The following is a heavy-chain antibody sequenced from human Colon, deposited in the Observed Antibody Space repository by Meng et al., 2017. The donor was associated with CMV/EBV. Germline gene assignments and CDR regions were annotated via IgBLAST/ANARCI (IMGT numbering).Heavy chain of an antibody. J-gene: IGHJ4*02. Sequence: GGSLRLSCAASGFSFYSYALGWARQAPGKGLEWVSAISGTAGNTYYADSVRGRFTISRDNSKDTLYLQLNNLRGDDTAVYYCAKIQRGNFDYWGQGTLVTVSS. D-gene: IGHD3-10*01. CDR3: AKIQRGNFDY. V-gene: IGHV3-23*01. CDR1: GFSFYSYA. CDR2: ISGTAGNT.